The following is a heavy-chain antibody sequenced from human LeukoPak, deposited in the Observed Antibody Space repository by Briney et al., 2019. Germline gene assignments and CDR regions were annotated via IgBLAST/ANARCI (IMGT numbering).Heavy chain of an antibody. D-gene: IGHD3-9*01. CDR2: IRSKANSYAT. J-gene: IGHJ5*02. Sequence: PGGSLRLSCAASGFTFSGSAMHWVRQASGKGLEWVGRIRSKANSYATAYAASVKGRFTISRDDSKNTAYLQMNSLKTEDTAVYYCTSRPERWDILTAGVRRLDPWGQGTLVTVSS. CDR3: TSRPERWDILTAGVRRLDP. CDR1: GFTFSGSA. V-gene: IGHV3-73*01.